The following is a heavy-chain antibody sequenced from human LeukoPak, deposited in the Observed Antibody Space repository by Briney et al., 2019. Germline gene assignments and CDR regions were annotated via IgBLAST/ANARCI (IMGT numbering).Heavy chain of an antibody. D-gene: IGHD5-18*01. CDR1: GFTFSSYE. CDR2: INWNGGST. V-gene: IGHV3-20*04. Sequence: GGSLRLSCAASGFTFSSYEMNWVRQAPGKGLEWVSGINWNGGSTGYADSVKGRFTISRDNAKNSLYLQMNSLRAEDTALYYCARGWGYSYGGLYFDYWGQGTLVTASS. CDR3: ARGWGYSYGGLYFDY. J-gene: IGHJ4*02.